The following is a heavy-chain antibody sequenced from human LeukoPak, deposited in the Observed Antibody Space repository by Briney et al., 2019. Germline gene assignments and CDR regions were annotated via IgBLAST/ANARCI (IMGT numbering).Heavy chain of an antibody. CDR3: AREEITMVRGAIFF. Sequence: SETLSLTCAVYGGSFSGYYWSWIRQPPGKGLEWIGEINHSGSTNYNPSLKSRVTISVDTSKNQFSLKLSSVTAADTAVYYCAREEITMVRGAIFFWGQGTLVTVSS. D-gene: IGHD3-10*01. CDR2: INHSGST. CDR1: GGSFSGYY. J-gene: IGHJ4*02. V-gene: IGHV4-34*01.